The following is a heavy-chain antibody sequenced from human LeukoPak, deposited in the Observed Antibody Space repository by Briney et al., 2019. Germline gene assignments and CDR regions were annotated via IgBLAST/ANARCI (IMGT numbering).Heavy chain of an antibody. Sequence: GGSLRLSCEASGFAFGDYTMNWVRQAPGKGLEWVSYISTSSRTIYYADSVKGRFTISRDDAKNSLYLQMNSLRPDDTAVNYCARIGGKGAPDVDYWGQGILVTVSS. CDR2: ISTSSRTI. J-gene: IGHJ4*02. D-gene: IGHD3-10*01. V-gene: IGHV3-48*01. CDR1: GFAFGDYT. CDR3: ARIGGKGAPDVDY.